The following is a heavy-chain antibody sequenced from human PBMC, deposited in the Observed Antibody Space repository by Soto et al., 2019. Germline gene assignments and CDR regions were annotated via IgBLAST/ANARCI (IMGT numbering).Heavy chain of an antibody. CDR3: VRVLKSIGWDNDVFDI. J-gene: IGHJ3*02. CDR2: IDTYGSAT. D-gene: IGHD6-19*01. V-gene: IGHV3-74*01. CDR1: GFSLSVYW. Sequence: GGSLRLSCAASGFSLSVYWMHWVRQAPGKGPAWVSRIDTYGSATKYADSVEGRFSISKDNAENTLYLQMNNLRADDTAVYYCVRVLKSIGWDNDVFDIWGQGTMVTVSS.